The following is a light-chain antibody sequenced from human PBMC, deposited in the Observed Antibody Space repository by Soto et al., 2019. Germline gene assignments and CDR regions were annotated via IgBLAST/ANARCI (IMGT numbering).Light chain of an antibody. J-gene: IGKJ3*01. Sequence: IQMTQSPSSLSASVGDRVTITCRASQGISSYLNWYQQKPGKAPKLLIYAASSLQSGVPSRFSGSGSGTDFTLTISSLQPEDFATYYCQQSYSTPLVTFGPGTKVDIK. CDR3: QQSYSTPLVT. CDR1: QGISSY. CDR2: AAS. V-gene: IGKV1-39*01.